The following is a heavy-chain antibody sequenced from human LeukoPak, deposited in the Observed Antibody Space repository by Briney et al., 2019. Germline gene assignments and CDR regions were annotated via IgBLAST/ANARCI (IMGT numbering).Heavy chain of an antibody. D-gene: IGHD5-18*01. CDR3: AKDQKSWLPQYFDY. CDR1: GFTFSTYA. CDR2: ISGSGGST. V-gene: IGHV3-23*01. Sequence: GGSLRLSCAASGFTFSTYAMTWVRQAPGKALEWVSAISGSGGSTYYADSVKGRFTISRDNSKNTLYLQMNSLRAEDTSVYFGAKDQKSWLPQYFDYWGQGTLVTVSS. J-gene: IGHJ4*02.